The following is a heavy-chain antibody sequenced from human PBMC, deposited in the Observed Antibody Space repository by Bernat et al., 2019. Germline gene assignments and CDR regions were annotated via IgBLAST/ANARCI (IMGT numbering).Heavy chain of an antibody. CDR3: STVRSGFTTRGVFNI. D-gene: IGHD3-22*01. J-gene: IGHJ3*02. CDR1: SFTFSNAW. V-gene: IGHV3-15*07. Sequence: EVQLVESGGGLVEPGGSLRLSCAASSFTFSNAWMNWVRQAPGKGLEWVGRIKTKTDGGTTDYAAPVKGRFTISRDDSKDTLYLQMNSLKTEDTALYYCSTVRSGFTTRGVFNIWGQGTMVTVSS. CDR2: IKTKTDGGTT.